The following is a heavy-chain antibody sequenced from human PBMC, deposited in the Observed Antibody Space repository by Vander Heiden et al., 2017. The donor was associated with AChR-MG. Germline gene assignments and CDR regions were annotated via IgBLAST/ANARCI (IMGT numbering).Heavy chain of an antibody. CDR3: ARVLEDPYYYYYYMDV. Sequence: QVQLQESGPGLVKPSETLSLTCTVSGGSISSYYWSWIRQPPRKGLEWIGYIYYSGSTNYNPSLKSRVTISVDTSKNQCSLKLSSVTAAETAVYYCARVLEDPYYYYYYMDVWGKGTTVTVSS. V-gene: IGHV4-59*01. CDR2: IYYSGST. CDR1: GGSISSYY. D-gene: IGHD2-15*01. J-gene: IGHJ6*03.